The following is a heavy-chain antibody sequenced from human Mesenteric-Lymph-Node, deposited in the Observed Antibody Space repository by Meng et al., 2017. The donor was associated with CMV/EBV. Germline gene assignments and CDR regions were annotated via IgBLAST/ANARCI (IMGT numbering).Heavy chain of an antibody. CDR3: ARHTIFGVASYYYYGMDV. CDR2: ICSGDDT. CDR1: GFTVSNNY. J-gene: IGHJ6*02. Sequence: GGSLRLSCVASGFTVSNNYMTWVRQVPGKGLEWVSVICSGDDTYYADSVKGRFTISRDNSKNTVFLQMNSLRAEDTAVYYCARHTIFGVASYYYYGMDVWGQGTTVTVSS. D-gene: IGHD3-3*01. V-gene: IGHV3-66*04.